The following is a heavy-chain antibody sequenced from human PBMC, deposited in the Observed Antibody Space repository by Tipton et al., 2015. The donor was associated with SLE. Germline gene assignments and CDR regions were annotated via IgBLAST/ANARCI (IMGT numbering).Heavy chain of an antibody. CDR1: GGSISSSSYY. D-gene: IGHD1-1*01. CDR2: IYYSGST. Sequence: TLSLTCTVSGGSISSSSYYWGWIRQPPGKGLEWIGSIYYSGSTYYNPSLKSRVTISVDTPKNQFSLKLSSLTAADTAVYYCARVHRDYYGMDVWGQGSTVTVSS. CDR3: ARVHRDYYGMDV. V-gene: IGHV4-39*01. J-gene: IGHJ6*02.